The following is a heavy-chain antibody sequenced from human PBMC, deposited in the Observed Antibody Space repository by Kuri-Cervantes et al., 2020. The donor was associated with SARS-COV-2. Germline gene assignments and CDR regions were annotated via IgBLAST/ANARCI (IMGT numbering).Heavy chain of an antibody. CDR3: ARQIVVVPAAIYWFDP. J-gene: IGHJ5*02. D-gene: IGHD2-2*01. V-gene: IGHV5-51*01. Sequence: KVSCKGSGYSFTSYWIGWVRQMPGKGLEWMGIIYPGDSDTRYSPSFQGQVTIPADKSISTAYLQWSSLKASDTAMYYCARQIVVVPAAIYWFDPWGQGTLVTVSS. CDR1: GYSFTSYW. CDR2: IYPGDSDT.